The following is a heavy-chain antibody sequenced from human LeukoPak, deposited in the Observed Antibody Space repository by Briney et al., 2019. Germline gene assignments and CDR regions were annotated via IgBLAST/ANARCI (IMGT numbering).Heavy chain of an antibody. CDR2: IKQDGSEK. CDR1: GFTFSKYW. Sequence: PGRSLRLSCAASGFTFSKYWMSWVRQAPGKGLEWVANIKQDGSEKYYVDSVKGRFTISRDNAKNSLDLQMNSLRAEDTAVYYCARAPEGYTVVTIFDFWGQGTLVTVSS. J-gene: IGHJ4*02. CDR3: ARAPEGYTVVTIFDF. D-gene: IGHD4-23*01. V-gene: IGHV3-7*05.